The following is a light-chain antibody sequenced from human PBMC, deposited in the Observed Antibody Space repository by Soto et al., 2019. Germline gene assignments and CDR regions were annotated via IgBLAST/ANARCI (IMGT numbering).Light chain of an antibody. CDR2: GAS. CDR1: QSVSNNY. CDR3: QQYGSSGT. J-gene: IGKJ1*01. Sequence: EIVLTQSPGTLSLSPGERATLSCRAIQSVSNNYLAWYQQKPGQAPRLLIYGASNRATGIPDRFSGSGYGTDFTLTISRMEPEDFAVYYCQQYGSSGTFGQGTKVDIK. V-gene: IGKV3-20*01.